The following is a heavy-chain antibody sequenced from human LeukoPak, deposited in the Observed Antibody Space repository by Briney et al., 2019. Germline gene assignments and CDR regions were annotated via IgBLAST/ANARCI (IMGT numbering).Heavy chain of an antibody. J-gene: IGHJ1*01. V-gene: IGHV4-34*01. CDR2: INHTGST. CDR3: ARRSHYSGWYV. D-gene: IGHD6-19*01. CDR1: GGSFSGY. Sequence: ASETLSLTCAVYGGSFSGYWSWIRQPPGKGLEWIGEINHTGSTSYNPSLKSRVTISVDTSKNQFSLKLSSVTAADTAVYFCARRSHYSGWYVWGQGTLVTVYS.